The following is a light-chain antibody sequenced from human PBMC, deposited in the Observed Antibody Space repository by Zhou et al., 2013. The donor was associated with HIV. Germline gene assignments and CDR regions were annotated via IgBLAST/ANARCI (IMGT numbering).Light chain of an antibody. V-gene: IGKV3-20*01. J-gene: IGKJ4*01. Sequence: EIVLTQSPGTLSLSPGERATLSCRASQSVSSSYLAWYQQKPGQAPRLLIYGASTRATGVPVRFSGSGSGTDFTLTITSLQSEDVAVYYCQQYNRWPPLTFGEGPRWRSN. CDR3: QQYNRWPPLT. CDR2: GAS. CDR1: QSVSSSY.